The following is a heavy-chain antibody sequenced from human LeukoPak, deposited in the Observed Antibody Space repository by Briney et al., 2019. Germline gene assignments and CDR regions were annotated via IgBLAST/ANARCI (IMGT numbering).Heavy chain of an antibody. CDR3: AKDKEDIVVVPAATIFDY. V-gene: IGHV3-30*02. CDR2: IWYDGSNK. Sequence: PGGSLRLSGAASGFTFSSYGMHWVRQAPGKGLEWLAVIWYDGSNKYYANSVKGRFTISRDNSKNTLYLQMNSLRAEDTAVYYCAKDKEDIVVVPAATIFDYWGQGTLVTVSS. CDR1: GFTFSSYG. D-gene: IGHD2-2*01. J-gene: IGHJ4*02.